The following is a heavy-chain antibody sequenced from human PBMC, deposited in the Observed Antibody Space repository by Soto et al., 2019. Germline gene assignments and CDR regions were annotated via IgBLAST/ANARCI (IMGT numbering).Heavy chain of an antibody. CDR1: GGSISSGDYY. Sequence: TSETLSLTCTVSGGSISSGDYYWSWIRQPPGKGLEWIGYIYYSGSTYYNPSLKSRVTISVDTSKNQFSLKLGSVTAADTAVYYCARAIAVAGLGYYYGMDVWGQGTTVTVSS. J-gene: IGHJ6*02. CDR2: IYYSGST. V-gene: IGHV4-30-4*01. CDR3: ARAIAVAGLGYYYGMDV. D-gene: IGHD6-19*01.